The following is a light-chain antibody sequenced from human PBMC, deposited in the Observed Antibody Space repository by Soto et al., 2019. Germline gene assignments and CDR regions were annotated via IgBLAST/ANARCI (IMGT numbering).Light chain of an antibody. CDR3: QQYGSLSWT. J-gene: IGKJ1*01. CDR1: QSVSSN. Sequence: IVMTQSPGTLSVSPGERATLSFRASQSVSSNLVWYQQKPGQAPRLLIYGASGRATGIPDRFSGSGSGTDFTLTISRLEPEDFAVYYCQQYGSLSWTFGQRTKVDNK. V-gene: IGKV3-20*01. CDR2: GAS.